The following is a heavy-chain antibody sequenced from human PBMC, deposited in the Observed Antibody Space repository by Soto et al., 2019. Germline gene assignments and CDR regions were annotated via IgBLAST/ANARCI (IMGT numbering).Heavy chain of an antibody. V-gene: IGHV3-23*01. CDR2: ISGSGGST. Sequence: GGSLRLSCAASGFTFSSYAMSWVRQAPGKGLEWVSAISGSGGSTYYADSVKGRFTISRANSKNTLYLQMNSLRAEDTAVYYCAKGAGTKTGTTRFNWFDPWGQGTLVTVSS. CDR3: AKGAGTKTGTTRFNWFDP. D-gene: IGHD1-7*01. CDR1: GFTFSSYA. J-gene: IGHJ5*02.